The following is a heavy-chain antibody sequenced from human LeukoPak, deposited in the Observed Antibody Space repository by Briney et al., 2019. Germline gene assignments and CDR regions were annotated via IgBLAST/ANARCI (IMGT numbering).Heavy chain of an antibody. CDR1: GFTLSSYG. V-gene: IGHV3-30*19. CDR3: ARQPDWELQEIYYYYMDV. Sequence: GGSLRLSCAASGFTLSSYGMHRVRQAPGKGLEWVAVISYDGSNKYYADSVKGRFTISRDNSKNTLYLQMNSLRAEDTAVYYCARQPDWELQEIYYYYMDVWGKGTTVTVSS. D-gene: IGHD1-26*01. CDR2: ISYDGSNK. J-gene: IGHJ6*03.